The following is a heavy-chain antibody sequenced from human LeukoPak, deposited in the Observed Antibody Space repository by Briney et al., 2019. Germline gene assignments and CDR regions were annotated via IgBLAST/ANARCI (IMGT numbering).Heavy chain of an antibody. J-gene: IGHJ4*02. V-gene: IGHV3-23*01. CDR2: ISGSGGST. Sequence: PGGSLRLSCAASGFTFSSYAMSWVRQAPGKGLEWVSAISGSGGSTYYADSVKGRFTISRDNSKNTLYLQMNSLRAEDTAVYYCAKDRQHDFWSGYPYYFDYWGQGTLVTVSS. CDR1: GFTFSSYA. D-gene: IGHD3-3*01. CDR3: AKDRQHDFWSGYPYYFDY.